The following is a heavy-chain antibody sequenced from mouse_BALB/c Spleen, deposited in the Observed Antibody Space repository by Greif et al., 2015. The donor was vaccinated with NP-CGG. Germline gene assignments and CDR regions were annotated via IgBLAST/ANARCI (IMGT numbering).Heavy chain of an antibody. D-gene: IGHD2-10*02. J-gene: IGHJ3*01. Sequence: QVQLKESGPGLVAPSQRLSITCTVSGFSLTSYGVHWVRQPPGKGLEWLGVIWAGGSTHYNSALMSRLSISKDNYKSQVFKKMNRLQTDDTAMYYCAGPRNPYWGQGTLVTGAA. CDR3: AGPRNPY. CDR1: GFSLTSYG. V-gene: IGHV2-9*02. CDR2: IWAGGST.